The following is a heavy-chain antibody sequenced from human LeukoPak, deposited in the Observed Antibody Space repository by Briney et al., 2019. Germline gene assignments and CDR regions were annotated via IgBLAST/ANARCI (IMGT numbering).Heavy chain of an antibody. D-gene: IGHD3-22*01. V-gene: IGHV1-2*06. Sequence: ASVKVSCXASGYTFTGYHMHWVRQAPGQGLEWMGRINPNSGGTNYAQKFQGRVTMTRDTSISTAYMELSRLRSDDTAVYYCARDDYDSSGYYDYWGQGTLVTVSS. CDR1: GYTFTGYH. J-gene: IGHJ4*02. CDR3: ARDDYDSSGYYDY. CDR2: INPNSGGT.